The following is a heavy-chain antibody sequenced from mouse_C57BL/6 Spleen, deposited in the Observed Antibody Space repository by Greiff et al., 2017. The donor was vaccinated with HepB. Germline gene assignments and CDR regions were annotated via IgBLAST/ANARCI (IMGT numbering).Heavy chain of an antibody. V-gene: IGHV1-64*01. J-gene: IGHJ2*01. CDR3: ARGDYGNLYYFDY. Sequence: QVQLQQSGAELVKPGASVKLSCKASGYTFTSYWMHWVKQRPGQGLEWIGMIHPNSGSTNYNEKFKSKATLTVDKSSSTAYMQLSSLTSEDSAVYYCARGDYGNLYYFDYWGQGTTLTVSS. CDR1: GYTFTSYW. D-gene: IGHD2-1*01. CDR2: IHPNSGST.